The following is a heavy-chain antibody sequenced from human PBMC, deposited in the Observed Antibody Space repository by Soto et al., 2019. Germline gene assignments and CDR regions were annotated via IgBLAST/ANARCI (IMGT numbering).Heavy chain of an antibody. CDR2: INPATGAA. CDR3: AGGGGVGVAGSAAFDM. CDR1: GYPVTAYY. J-gene: IGHJ3*02. Sequence: QLHLVQSGAVVKKPGASVTVSCSASGYPVTAYYMHWVRQAPGRGLEWMGGINPATGAAKYTQTFQGGVPMTGDPSTSTVFMELGGLTSEDTAVFSWAGGGGVGVAGSAAFDMWGQGTLVTVSS. V-gene: IGHV1-2*02. D-gene: IGHD3-3*01.